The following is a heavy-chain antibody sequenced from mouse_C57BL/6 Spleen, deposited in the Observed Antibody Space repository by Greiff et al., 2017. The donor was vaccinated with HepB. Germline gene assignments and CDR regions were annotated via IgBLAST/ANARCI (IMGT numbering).Heavy chain of an antibody. J-gene: IGHJ1*03. V-gene: IGHV5-4*01. Sequence: DVKLQESGGGLVKPGGSLKLSCAASGFTFSSYAMSWVRQTPEKRLEWVATISDGGSYTYYPDNVKGRFTISRDNAKNNLYLQMSHLKSEDTAMYYCARDGGWYFDVWGTGTTVTVSS. CDR2: ISDGGSYT. CDR3: ARDGGWYFDV. CDR1: GFTFSSYA.